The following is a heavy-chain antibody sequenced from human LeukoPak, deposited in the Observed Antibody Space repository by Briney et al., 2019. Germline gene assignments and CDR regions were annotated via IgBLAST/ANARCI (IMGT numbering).Heavy chain of an antibody. Sequence: SETLSLTCAVYGGSFSGYYWSWIRQPPGKGLEWIGEINHCGSTNYNPSLKSRVTISVDTSKNQFSLKLSSVTAADTAVYYCARGAGGGYCSSTSCPYYFDYWGQGTLVTVSS. CDR2: INHCGST. D-gene: IGHD2-2*01. CDR3: ARGAGGGYCSSTSCPYYFDY. V-gene: IGHV4-34*01. J-gene: IGHJ4*02. CDR1: GGSFSGYY.